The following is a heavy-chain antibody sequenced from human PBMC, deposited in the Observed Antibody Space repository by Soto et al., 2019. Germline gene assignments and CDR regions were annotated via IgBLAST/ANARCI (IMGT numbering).Heavy chain of an antibody. D-gene: IGHD3-22*01. V-gene: IGHV3-30-3*01. CDR1: GFTFSSYA. CDR3: ARDFYYYDSSGYYTGGFYYYYYGMDV. Sequence: WGSLRLSCAASGFTFSSYAMHWVRQAPGKGLEWVAVISYDGSNKYYADSVKGRFTISRDNSKNTLYLQMNSLRAEDTAVYYWARDFYYYDSSGYYTGGFYYYYYGMDVWGQGTTVTVSS. J-gene: IGHJ6*02. CDR2: ISYDGSNK.